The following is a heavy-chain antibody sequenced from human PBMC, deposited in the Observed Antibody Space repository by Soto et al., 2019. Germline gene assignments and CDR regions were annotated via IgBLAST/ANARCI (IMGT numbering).Heavy chain of an antibody. Sequence: GGSLRLSCAASGFSFSGFTFSSYAMTWVRQAPGRGLEWVSTISGTGVSTYYADSVKGRFTISRDNSKDTLYMRMNSLRAEDTAVYFCAKGGRPPREPFMDVWGQGTTVTVSS. CDR3: AKGGRPPREPFMDV. CDR1: GFSFSGFTFSSYA. J-gene: IGHJ6*02. CDR2: ISGTGVST. D-gene: IGHD1-1*01. V-gene: IGHV3-23*01.